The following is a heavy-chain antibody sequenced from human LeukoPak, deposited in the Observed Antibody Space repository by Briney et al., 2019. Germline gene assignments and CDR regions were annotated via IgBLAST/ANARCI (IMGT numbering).Heavy chain of an antibody. V-gene: IGHV4-59*08. CDR2: ISYSGST. Sequence: SETLSLTCSVSGGSISSYFWSWIRQPPGRGLEWIGYISYSGSTNYNPSLKSRVTISVDTSKNQFSLKLSSVTAADTAVYYCATPEIAVAGYFDYWGQGTLVTVSS. CDR1: GGSISSYF. J-gene: IGHJ4*02. CDR3: ATPEIAVAGYFDY. D-gene: IGHD6-19*01.